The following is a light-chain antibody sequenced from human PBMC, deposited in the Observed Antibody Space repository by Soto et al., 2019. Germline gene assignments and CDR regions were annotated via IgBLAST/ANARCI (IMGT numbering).Light chain of an antibody. J-gene: IGKJ4*01. Sequence: EIVMTQSPDTLSVSPGERATLSCRASQSVSSNLAWYHQKPGQAPRLLIYGASTRATGIPARFSGSGSGTEFTLTISNLQSEDFAVYYCQQYNRFPSLTFGGGTKVEIK. V-gene: IGKV3-15*01. CDR3: QQYNRFPSLT. CDR1: QSVSSN. CDR2: GAS.